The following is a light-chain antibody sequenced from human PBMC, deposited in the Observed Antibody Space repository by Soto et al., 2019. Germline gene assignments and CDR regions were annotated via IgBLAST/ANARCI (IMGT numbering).Light chain of an antibody. J-gene: IGKJ4*01. V-gene: IGKV3-11*01. CDR1: QSVGSY. CDR3: QQRSNWPLT. CDR2: DAS. Sequence: EIVLTQSPATLSLSPGERATLSCRASQSVGSYLAWYQQKPGQAPRLLIYDASNRATGIPARFSGSESGTDVTLTINSLEPEDFAVYYCQQRSNWPLTFGGGTKVEIK.